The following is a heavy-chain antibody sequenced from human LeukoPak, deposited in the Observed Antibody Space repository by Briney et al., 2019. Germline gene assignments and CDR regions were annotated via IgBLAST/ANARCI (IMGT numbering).Heavy chain of an antibody. D-gene: IGHD2-21*01. CDR1: GGTFSSYA. CDR3: ARDLDPLDYCGGDCYSGSGAFDI. CDR2: IIPIFGTA. V-gene: IGHV1-69*05. J-gene: IGHJ3*02. Sequence: ASVKVSCKASGGTFSSYAISWVRQAPGQGLEWMGGIIPIFGTANYALKFQGRVTITTDESTSTAYMELSSLRSEDTAVYYCARDLDPLDYCGGDCYSGSGAFDIWGQGTMVTVSS.